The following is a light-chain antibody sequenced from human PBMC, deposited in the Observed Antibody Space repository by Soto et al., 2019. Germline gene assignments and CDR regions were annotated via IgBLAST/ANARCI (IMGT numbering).Light chain of an antibody. CDR3: SSYTSSSTQV. CDR2: EVS. J-gene: IGLJ3*02. CDR1: SSDVGGYNY. V-gene: IGLV2-14*01. Sequence: QSALTQPASVSGSPGQSITISCTGTSSDVGGYNYVSWYQQHPGKAPKLMIYEVSNRPSGVSNRFSGSKSDNTASLTISGLQAEDEADNYCSSYTSSSTQVFGGGTKLTVL.